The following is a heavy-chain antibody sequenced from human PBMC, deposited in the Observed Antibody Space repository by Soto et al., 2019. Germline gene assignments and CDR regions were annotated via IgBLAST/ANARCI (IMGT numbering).Heavy chain of an antibody. CDR1: GFTFSTYN. CDR3: ASNHVVADMHF. V-gene: IGHV3-48*02. J-gene: IGHJ4*02. Sequence: GSLRLSCAASGFTFSTYNMNWVRQAPGKGLEWVSYISGTSSTIYYADSVKGRFAISRDNARNSVYLRINSLRDEDTAVYYCASNHVVADMHFWRQGAPDTVSS. D-gene: IGHD2-15*01. CDR2: ISGTSSTI.